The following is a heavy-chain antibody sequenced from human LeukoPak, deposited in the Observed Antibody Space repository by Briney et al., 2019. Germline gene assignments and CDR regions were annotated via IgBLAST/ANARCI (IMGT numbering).Heavy chain of an antibody. V-gene: IGHV4-61*02. Sequence: PSETLSLTCTVSGGSISSSSYYWSWIRQPAGRGLEWIGRIYTSGSTNYNPSLKSRVTMSVDTSKNQFSLKLSSVTAADTAVYYCARDAFTAGEKNKYFDYWGQGTLVTVSS. CDR3: ARDAFTAGEKNKYFDY. J-gene: IGHJ4*02. CDR2: IYTSGST. D-gene: IGHD6-13*01. CDR1: GGSISSSSYY.